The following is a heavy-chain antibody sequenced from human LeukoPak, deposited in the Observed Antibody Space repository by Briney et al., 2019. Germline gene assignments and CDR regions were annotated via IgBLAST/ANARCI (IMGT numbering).Heavy chain of an antibody. V-gene: IGHV3-9*01. CDR3: AKFGGDENGSYYDY. CDR2: ISWNSGSI. CDR1: GFTFDDYA. Sequence: GGSLRLSCAASGFTFDDYAMHWVRQAPGKGLEWVSGISWNSGSIGYADSVKGRFTISRDNAKNSLYLQMNSLRAEDTALYYCAKFGGDENGSYYDYWGQGTLVTVSS. D-gene: IGHD3-16*01. J-gene: IGHJ4*02.